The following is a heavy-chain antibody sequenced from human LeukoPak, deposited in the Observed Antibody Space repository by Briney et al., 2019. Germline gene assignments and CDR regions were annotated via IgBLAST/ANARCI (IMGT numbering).Heavy chain of an antibody. V-gene: IGHV3-53*01. J-gene: IGHJ3*02. Sequence: GGSLGLSCAASGYTVSRHYMSWVRQAPGKGLEWVSIIYSPGGTYYADSVKGRFTISRDNSKNTIYLQMNSLRVEDTAVYYCARAPYSADSSATPPAFDIWGQGTMVTVSS. CDR1: GYTVSRHY. CDR2: IYSPGGT. CDR3: ARAPYSADSSATPPAFDI. D-gene: IGHD3-22*01.